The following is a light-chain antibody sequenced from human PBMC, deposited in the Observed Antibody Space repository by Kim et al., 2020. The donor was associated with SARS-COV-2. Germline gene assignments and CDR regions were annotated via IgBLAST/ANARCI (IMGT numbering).Light chain of an antibody. V-gene: IGKV3-20*01. CDR3: QEYGSIT. CDR2: GAS. J-gene: IGKJ5*01. Sequence: SLSPGERASLSCRASQTISSDHLAWYQHKPGQAPRLVIYGASWRATDIPDRFSGSGSGTDFTLPISRLQPEDFAVYYCQEYGSITFGQGTRLEIK. CDR1: QTISSDH.